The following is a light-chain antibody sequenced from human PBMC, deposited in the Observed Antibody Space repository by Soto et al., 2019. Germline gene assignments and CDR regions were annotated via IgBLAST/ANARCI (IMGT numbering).Light chain of an antibody. CDR3: QSYYSSRSGSVV. CDR2: GNN. J-gene: IGLJ2*01. Sequence: QAVLTQPPSVSGAPGQRVTISCTGSSSNIGAGYDVHWYQQLPGTAPKLLIYGNNNRPSGVPDRFSGSKSGTSASLAITGLQAEDEDDYYCQSYYSSRSGSVVFGGGTKLTVL. CDR1: SSNIGAGYD. V-gene: IGLV1-40*01.